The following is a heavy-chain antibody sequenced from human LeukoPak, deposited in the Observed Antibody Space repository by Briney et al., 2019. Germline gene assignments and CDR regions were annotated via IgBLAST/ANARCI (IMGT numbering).Heavy chain of an antibody. CDR2: ISDSGSTI. Sequence: PGGSLRLSCAASGFTLSDYYMSWIRQAPGKGLEWISYISDSGSTIYYANSVKGRFTISRDNAKNSLYLQMSSLRAEDTAVYYCACSQLSRDGYNPIDYWGQGTLVTVSS. V-gene: IGHV3-11*01. CDR1: GFTLSDYY. D-gene: IGHD5-12*01. CDR3: ACSQLSRDGYNPIDY. J-gene: IGHJ4*02.